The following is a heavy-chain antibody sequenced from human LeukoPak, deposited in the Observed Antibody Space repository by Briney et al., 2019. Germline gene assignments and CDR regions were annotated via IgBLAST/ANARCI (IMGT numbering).Heavy chain of an antibody. J-gene: IGHJ4*02. CDR2: IGESGNK. CDR3: AKGWYPADV. CDR1: RFSFTIYV. Sequence: HPGGSLRLSCAASRFSFTIYVINWVRQAPGGGVEWGSVIGESGNKHYADSVEGRFTMSRDPSKSTVFLQMNTLRVDDTAVYYCAKGWYPADVWRQGTLVTVSS. D-gene: IGHD6-13*01. V-gene: IGHV3-23*01.